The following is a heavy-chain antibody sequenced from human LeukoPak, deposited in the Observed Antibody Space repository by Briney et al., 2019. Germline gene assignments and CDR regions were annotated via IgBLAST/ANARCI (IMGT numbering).Heavy chain of an antibody. D-gene: IGHD1-14*01. Sequence: SHTLSLTCAISGDSVSSNSAAWNWIRQSPSRSLEWLGRTYYRSKWYNDYAVSVKSRITINPDTSKNQFSLQLNSVTPEDTAVYYCARDRTPDYCHGMDVWGQGTTVTVPS. J-gene: IGHJ6*02. CDR2: TYYRSKWYN. CDR3: ARDRTPDYCHGMDV. CDR1: GDSVSSNSAA. V-gene: IGHV6-1*01.